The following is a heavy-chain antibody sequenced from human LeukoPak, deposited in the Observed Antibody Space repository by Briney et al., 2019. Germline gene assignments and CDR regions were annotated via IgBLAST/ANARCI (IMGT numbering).Heavy chain of an antibody. V-gene: IGHV3-33*01. CDR2: VWSDGNNK. D-gene: IGHD3-3*01. CDR3: ARGPYQLDDH. J-gene: IGHJ4*02. Sequence: GGSLRLSCAASGFTFSSYGMHWVRQAPGKGLEWVAVVWSDGNNKYYADSVKGRFTISRDNPKNTLYLQMNSLRADDTAVYYCARGPYQLDDHWGQGTLVTVSS. CDR1: GFTFSSYG.